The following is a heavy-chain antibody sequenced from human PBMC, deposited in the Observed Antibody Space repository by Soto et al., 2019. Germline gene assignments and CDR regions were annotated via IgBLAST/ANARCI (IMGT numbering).Heavy chain of an antibody. Sequence: SETLSLTCTISGGSISSYYWSWGRQPPGKGLEWIGYIYFRGTTNYNPSLKSRVTMSADTSKNQFSLKLNSVTAADTAVYYCARMNYYDTSGYPFDYWGQGTMVTVS. V-gene: IGHV4-59*01. J-gene: IGHJ4*02. CDR2: IYFRGTT. CDR1: GGSISSYY. D-gene: IGHD3-22*01. CDR3: ARMNYYDTSGYPFDY.